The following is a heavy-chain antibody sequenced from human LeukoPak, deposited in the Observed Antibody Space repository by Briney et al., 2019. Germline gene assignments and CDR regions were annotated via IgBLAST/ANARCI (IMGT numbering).Heavy chain of an antibody. CDR3: ARSLLLTSEDH. J-gene: IGHJ4*02. CDR1: GFTFSDYY. Sequence: GGSLRLSCADSGFTFSDYYMSWSRQAPGMGLEYISYISASGSVQYYVDSVKGRFTISRDNAKKSMYLQMNSLRADDTAVYFCARSLLLTSEDHWGQGTPVTVSS. D-gene: IGHD2-15*01. CDR2: ISASGSVQ. V-gene: IGHV3-11*04.